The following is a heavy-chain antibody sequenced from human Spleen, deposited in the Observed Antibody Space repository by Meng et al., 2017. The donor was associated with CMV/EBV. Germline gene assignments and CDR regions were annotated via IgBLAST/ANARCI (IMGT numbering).Heavy chain of an antibody. CDR3: ARDSTATIFGVVPNFDP. Sequence: GTFSSYAISWVRQAPGQGLEWMGGIIPIFGTANYAQKFQGRVTITTDESTSTAYMELRSLRSDDTAVYYCARDSTATIFGVVPNFDPWGQGTLVTVSS. CDR2: IIPIFGTA. D-gene: IGHD3-3*01. V-gene: IGHV1-69*05. CDR1: GTFSSYA. J-gene: IGHJ5*02.